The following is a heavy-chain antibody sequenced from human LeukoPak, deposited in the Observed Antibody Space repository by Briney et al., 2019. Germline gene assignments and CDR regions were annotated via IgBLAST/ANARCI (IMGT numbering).Heavy chain of an antibody. CDR3: AKRDSPSNAAFDI. CDR1: GFTFTNTW. Sequence: GGSLRLSCAASGFTFTNTWMSWVRQAPGKGLEWVGYIKSKTDGGTTDYAAPVKGRFTISRDDSINTLYLQMNSLRAEDTAVYYCAKRDSPSNAAFDIWGQGTMVTVSS. D-gene: IGHD2/OR15-2a*01. CDR2: IKSKTDGGTT. J-gene: IGHJ3*02. V-gene: IGHV3-15*01.